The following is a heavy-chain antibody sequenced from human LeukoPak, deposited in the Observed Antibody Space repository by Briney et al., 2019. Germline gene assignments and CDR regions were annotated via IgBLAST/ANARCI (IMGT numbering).Heavy chain of an antibody. D-gene: IGHD3-10*02. CDR2: ISTSSSYI. V-gene: IGHV3-21*01. Sequence: GGSLRLSCTASGFTFSRSSMNWVRQAPGKGLEWVSSISTSSSYIYYADSVKGRFTISRDNAKNSLYLQMNSLRAEDTAVYYCAELGITMIGGVWGKGTTVTISS. J-gene: IGHJ6*04. CDR3: AELGITMIGGV. CDR1: GFTFSRSS.